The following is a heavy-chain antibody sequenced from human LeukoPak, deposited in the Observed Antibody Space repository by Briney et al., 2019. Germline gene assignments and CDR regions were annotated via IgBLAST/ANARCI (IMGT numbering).Heavy chain of an antibody. V-gene: IGHV3-21*01. CDR3: ARDLYYGSGSFDY. Sequence: PGGSLRLSCAASGFTFSSYSMNWVRQAPGKGLEWVSSISSSSSDIYYADSVKGRFTISRDNAKNSLYLQMNSLRAEDTAVYYCARDLYYGSGSFDYWGQGTLVTVSS. D-gene: IGHD3-10*01. CDR2: ISSSSSDI. J-gene: IGHJ4*02. CDR1: GFTFSSYS.